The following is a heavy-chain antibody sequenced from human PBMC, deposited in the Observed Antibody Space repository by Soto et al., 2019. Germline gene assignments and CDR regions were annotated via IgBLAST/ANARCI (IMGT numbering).Heavy chain of an antibody. Sequence: SETLSLTCTVSGGSISSYYWSWIRQPPGKGLEWIGYIYYSGSTNYNPSLKSRVTISVDTSKNQFSLKLSSVTAEDTAVYYCAREMTTRGMDVWGQGTTVTVSS. CDR2: IYYSGST. J-gene: IGHJ6*02. V-gene: IGHV4-59*01. CDR3: AREMTTRGMDV. CDR1: GGSISSYY. D-gene: IGHD1-1*01.